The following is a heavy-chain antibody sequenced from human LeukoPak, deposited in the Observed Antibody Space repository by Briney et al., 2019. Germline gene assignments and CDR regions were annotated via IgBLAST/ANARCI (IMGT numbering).Heavy chain of an antibody. Sequence: SEPLSLTCTVSGGSISSSSYYWGWIRQPPGKGLEWIGSIYYSGSTNYNPSLKSRVTISEDTSKNQFSLKLSSVTAADTAVYYCARDLYVYMDVWGKGTTVTVSS. J-gene: IGHJ6*03. D-gene: IGHD3-16*01. CDR3: ARDLYVYMDV. V-gene: IGHV4-39*07. CDR2: IYYSGST. CDR1: GGSISSSSYY.